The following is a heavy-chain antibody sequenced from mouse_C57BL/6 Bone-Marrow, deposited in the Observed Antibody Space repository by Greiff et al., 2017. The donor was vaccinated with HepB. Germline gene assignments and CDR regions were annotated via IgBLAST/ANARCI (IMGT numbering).Heavy chain of an antibody. J-gene: IGHJ3*01. CDR2: IRNKANNHAT. D-gene: IGHD3-3*01. CDR3: GWALAY. CDR1: GFTFSDAW. V-gene: IGHV6-6*01. Sequence: EVQRVESGGGLVQPGGSMKLSCAASGFTFSDAWMDWVRQSPEKGLEWVAEIRNKANNHATYYAESVKGRFTISRDDSKSSVYLQMNSLRAEDTGIYYCGWALAYWGQGTLVTVSA.